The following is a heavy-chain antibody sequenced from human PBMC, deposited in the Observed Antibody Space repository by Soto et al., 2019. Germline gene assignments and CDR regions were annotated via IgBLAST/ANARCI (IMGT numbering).Heavy chain of an antibody. J-gene: IGHJ1*01. CDR2: IIPILGIT. CDR1: GGTFSGYA. D-gene: IGHD1-20*01. Sequence: QAQLMQSGAEVKKPGSSVKVSCKASGGTFSGYAISWVRQAPGQGLEWMGGIIPILGITNYAQKFQGRITIAADESTGTVYMDLRSLRSEDTAVYYCGRDPRSITGTTSSEDFQHWGQGTVVSVS. V-gene: IGHV1-69*01. CDR3: GRDPRSITGTTSSEDFQH.